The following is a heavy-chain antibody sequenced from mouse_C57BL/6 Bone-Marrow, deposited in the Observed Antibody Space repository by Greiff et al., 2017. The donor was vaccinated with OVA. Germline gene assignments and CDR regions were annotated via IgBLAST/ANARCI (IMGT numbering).Heavy chain of an antibody. CDR3: VRLGDDYYFDY. CDR2: IRSKSNNYAT. J-gene: IGHJ2*01. V-gene: IGHV10-1*01. CDR1: GFSFNTYA. D-gene: IGHD2-4*01. Sequence: DVMLVESGGGLVQPKGSLKLSCAASGFSFNTYAMNWVRQAPGKGLEWVARIRSKSNNYATYYADSVKDRFTISRDDSESMLYLQMNNLKTEDAALYYCVRLGDDYYFDYWGQGTTLTVSS.